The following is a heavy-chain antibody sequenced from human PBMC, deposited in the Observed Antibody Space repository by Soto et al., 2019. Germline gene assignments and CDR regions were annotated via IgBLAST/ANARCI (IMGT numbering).Heavy chain of an antibody. CDR3: ARRGYSYGPDFDY. D-gene: IGHD5-18*01. J-gene: IGHJ4*02. Sequence: PGGSLRLSCAASGFTFSSYSMNWVRQAPGKGLEWVSSISSSSSYIYYADSVKGRFTISRDNAKNSLYLQMNSLRAEDTAVYYCARRGYSYGPDFDYWGQGTLVTVSS. V-gene: IGHV3-21*01. CDR1: GFTFSSYS. CDR2: ISSSSSYI.